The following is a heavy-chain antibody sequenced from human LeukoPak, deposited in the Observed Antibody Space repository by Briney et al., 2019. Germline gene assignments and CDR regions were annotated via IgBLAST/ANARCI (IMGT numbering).Heavy chain of an antibody. Sequence: PGGSLRLSCAAFGFTFSSYAMSWVRQAPGKGLEWVSAISGSGGSTYYADSVKGRFTISRDNSKNTLYLQMNSLRAEDTAVYYCAKGACSSTSCYGFYYYGMDVWGQGTTVTVSS. J-gene: IGHJ6*02. CDR3: AKGACSSTSCYGFYYYGMDV. CDR2: ISGSGGST. V-gene: IGHV3-23*01. CDR1: GFTFSSYA. D-gene: IGHD2-2*01.